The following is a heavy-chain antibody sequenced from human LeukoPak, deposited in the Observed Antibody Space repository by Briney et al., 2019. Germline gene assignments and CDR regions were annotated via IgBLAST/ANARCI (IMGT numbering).Heavy chain of an antibody. CDR2: ISSSSSTI. Sequence: GGSLRLSCAASGFTFSSYSMNWVRQAPGKGLEWVSYISSSSSTIYYADSVKGRFTISRDNAKNSLYLQMDSLRAEDTAVYYCARGYYYDSSGFHDAFDIWGQGTMVTVSS. V-gene: IGHV3-48*01. CDR1: GFTFSSYS. CDR3: ARGYYYDSSGFHDAFDI. J-gene: IGHJ3*02. D-gene: IGHD3-22*01.